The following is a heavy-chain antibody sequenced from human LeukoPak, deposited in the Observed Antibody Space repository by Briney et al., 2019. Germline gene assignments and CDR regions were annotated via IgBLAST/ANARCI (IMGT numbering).Heavy chain of an antibody. Sequence: ASVKVSCKASGYTFTGYYMHWVRQAPGQGLEWMGWINPNRGGTNYARKFQGRVTMTRDTSISTAYMELSRLRSDDTAVYYCARVRFLEWPEAFDYWGQGSLVTVSS. V-gene: IGHV1-2*02. CDR2: INPNRGGT. CDR3: ARVRFLEWPEAFDY. J-gene: IGHJ4*02. CDR1: GYTFTGYY. D-gene: IGHD3-3*01.